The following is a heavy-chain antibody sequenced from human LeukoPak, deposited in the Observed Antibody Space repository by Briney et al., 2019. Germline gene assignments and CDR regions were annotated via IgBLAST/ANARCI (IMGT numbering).Heavy chain of an antibody. J-gene: IGHJ1*01. Sequence: AISGSGGSTYYADSVKGRFTISRDNSKNTLHLQMNALSAEDTAVYYCGRAYCSGTSCYSFGYWGQGTLVTVSS. CDR3: GRAYCSGTSCYSFGY. D-gene: IGHD2-2*01. CDR2: ISGSGGST. V-gene: IGHV3-23*01.